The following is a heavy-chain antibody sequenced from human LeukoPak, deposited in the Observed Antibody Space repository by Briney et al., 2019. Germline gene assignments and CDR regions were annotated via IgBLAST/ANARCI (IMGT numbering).Heavy chain of an antibody. CDR1: GFTFSSYA. Sequence: GGSLRLSCAASGFTFSSYAMSWVRQAPGKGLEWVSAISGSGGSTYYADSVKGRFTISRDNSKNTLYLQMNSLRAEDTAVYYRAKTGLGGYYYFDYWGQGTLVTVSS. V-gene: IGHV3-23*01. CDR3: AKTGLGGYYYFDY. CDR2: ISGSGGST. J-gene: IGHJ4*02. D-gene: IGHD3-22*01.